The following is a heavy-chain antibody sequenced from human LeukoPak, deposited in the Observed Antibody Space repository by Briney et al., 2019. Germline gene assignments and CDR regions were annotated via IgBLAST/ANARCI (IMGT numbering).Heavy chain of an antibody. V-gene: IGHV3-74*01. J-gene: IGHJ4*02. Sequence: GGSLRLSCAASGFTFSSYWMHWVRQAPGKGLVWVSRINSDGSSTSYADSVEGRFTISRDNAKNTLYVQMNSLGAEDTAVYYCARGSHYYDSSGYYPFDFWGQGTLVTVSS. CDR1: GFTFSSYW. CDR2: INSDGSST. D-gene: IGHD3-22*01. CDR3: ARGSHYYDSSGYYPFDF.